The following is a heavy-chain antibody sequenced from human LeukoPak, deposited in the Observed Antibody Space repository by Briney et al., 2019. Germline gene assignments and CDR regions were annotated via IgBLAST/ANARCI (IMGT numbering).Heavy chain of an antibody. Sequence: SENLSLTCPVPGGSISSYYWSWIRQPPGKGLGWVGYIYYSGGTNYNPSLKSRVTISVDTSKNQFSLKLSSVTAADTAVYYCARGRGSGSYQVDYWGQGTLVTVSS. J-gene: IGHJ4*02. D-gene: IGHD3-10*01. CDR2: IYYSGGT. CDR1: GGSISSYY. V-gene: IGHV4-59*01. CDR3: ARGRGSGSYQVDY.